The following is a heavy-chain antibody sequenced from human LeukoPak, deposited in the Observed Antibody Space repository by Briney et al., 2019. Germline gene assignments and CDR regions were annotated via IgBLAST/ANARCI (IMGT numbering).Heavy chain of an antibody. CDR3: TTLGSHLVS. D-gene: IGHD3-10*01. J-gene: IGHJ5*02. CDR1: VFAFSAYE. V-gene: IGHV3-48*03. CDR2: IAGSDTTT. Sequence: GGSLRLSRLASVFAFSAYEMNWVRQATGKGLEWVSYIAGSDTTTYYADSVKGRFTIFRDNAKNSLYLQMNSLRAEDTALYYCTTLGSHLVSWGQGTLVTVSS.